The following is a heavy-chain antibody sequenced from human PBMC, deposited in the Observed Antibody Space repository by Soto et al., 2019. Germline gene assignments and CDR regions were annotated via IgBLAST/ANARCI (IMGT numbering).Heavy chain of an antibody. V-gene: IGHV3-23*01. D-gene: IGHD4-17*01. CDR3: AKPSAYGDFAGSFDS. J-gene: IGHJ4*02. Sequence: GGSLRLSCVASGSTFDNYAMNWVRQAPGRGLEWVSNIGGRGGNAFYADSMRGRFTISRDNSKNTLYLEMHNLRVEDTATYYCAKPSAYGDFAGSFDSWGQGTLVTVSS. CDR1: GSTFDNYA. CDR2: IGGRGGNA.